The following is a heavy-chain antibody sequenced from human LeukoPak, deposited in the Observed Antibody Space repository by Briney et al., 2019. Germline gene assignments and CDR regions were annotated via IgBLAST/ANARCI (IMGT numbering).Heavy chain of an antibody. CDR1: GGSISSSSYY. CDR2: IYYSGST. D-gene: IGHD3-22*01. Sequence: SETLSLTCTVSGGSISSSSYYWGWIRQPPGKGLEWIGSIYYSGSTYYNPSLKSRVTISVDTSKNQFSLKLSPVTAADTAVYYCARPRSSGYYSGAFDIWGQGTMVTVSS. CDR3: ARPRSSGYYSGAFDI. J-gene: IGHJ3*02. V-gene: IGHV4-39*01.